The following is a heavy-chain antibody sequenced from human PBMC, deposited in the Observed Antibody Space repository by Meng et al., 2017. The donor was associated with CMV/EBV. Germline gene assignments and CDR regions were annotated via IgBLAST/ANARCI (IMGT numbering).Heavy chain of an antibody. CDR2: IYYSGNT. CDR1: GGYY. J-gene: IGHJ1*01. D-gene: IGHD3-22*01. CDR3: ARTGHPDYYDSTFYYTEYFQY. Sequence: GGYYWSWIRQHPAKGLEWIGYIYYSGNTYYNPSLKSRVTISVDTSKDQFSLRLISVTAADTAVYYCARTGHPDYYDSTFYYTEYFQYWGQGSLVTVSS. V-gene: IGHV4-31*02.